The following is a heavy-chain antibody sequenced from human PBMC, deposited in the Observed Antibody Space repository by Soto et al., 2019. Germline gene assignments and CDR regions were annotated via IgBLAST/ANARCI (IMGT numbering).Heavy chain of an antibody. D-gene: IGHD3-22*01. CDR2: IIPIFGTA. V-gene: IGHV1-69*01. CDR3: ARGIPNYYDSSGYGPYAFDI. J-gene: IGHJ3*02. CDR1: GGTFSSYA. Sequence: VQLVQSGAEVKKPGSSVKVSCKASGGTFSSYAISWVRQAPGQGLEWMGGIIPIFGTANYAQKFQGRVTITADESTSTAYMELSSLRSEDTAVYYCARGIPNYYDSSGYGPYAFDIWGQGTMVTVSS.